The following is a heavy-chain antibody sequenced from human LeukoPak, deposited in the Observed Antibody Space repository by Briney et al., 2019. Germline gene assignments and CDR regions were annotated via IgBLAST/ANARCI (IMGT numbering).Heavy chain of an antibody. J-gene: IGHJ5*02. CDR2: IFYRGTT. Sequence: SETLSLTCTVSGGSISSHGYYWAWIRQPPGKGLECIGNIFYRGTTYYNPSLKSRVTISVDTSKNQFSLKLSSVTAADTAVYYCARVRYGSGSYWFDPWGQGTLVTVSS. D-gene: IGHD3-10*01. CDR3: ARVRYGSGSYWFDP. V-gene: IGHV4-39*07. CDR1: GGSISSHGYY.